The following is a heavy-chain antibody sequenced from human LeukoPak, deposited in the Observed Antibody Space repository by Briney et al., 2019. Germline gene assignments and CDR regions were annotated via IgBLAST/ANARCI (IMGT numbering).Heavy chain of an antibody. CDR1: GFTFSSYG. CDR3: AKDEDIVVVPAAINWFDP. V-gene: IGHV3-30*02. Sequence: GGSLRLSCAASGFTFSSYGMHWVRQAPGKGLEWVAFIRYDGSNKYYADSVKGRFTISRDNSKNTLYLQMNSLRAEGTAVYYCAKDEDIVVVPAAINWFDPWGQGTLVTVSS. J-gene: IGHJ5*02. D-gene: IGHD2-2*01. CDR2: IRYDGSNK.